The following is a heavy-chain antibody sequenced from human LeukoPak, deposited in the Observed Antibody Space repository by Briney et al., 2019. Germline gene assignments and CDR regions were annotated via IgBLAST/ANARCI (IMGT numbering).Heavy chain of an antibody. J-gene: IGHJ4*02. V-gene: IGHV3-7*01. CDR3: ARDSRGVYDSSGYYFD. CDR1: GFTFSSYW. Sequence: GGSLRLSCAAPGFTFSSYWMSWVRQAPGKGLEWVANIKQDGSEKYYVDSVKGRFTISRDNAKNSLYLQMNSLRAEDTAVYYCARDSRGVYDSSGYYFDWGQGTLVTVSS. D-gene: IGHD3-22*01. CDR2: IKQDGSEK.